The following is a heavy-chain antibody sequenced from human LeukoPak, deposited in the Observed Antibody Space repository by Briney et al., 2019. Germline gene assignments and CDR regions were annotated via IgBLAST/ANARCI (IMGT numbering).Heavy chain of an antibody. CDR3: ARYELLEFRNAVQY. J-gene: IGHJ4*02. D-gene: IGHD1-26*01. Sequence: KPSATLSLTCSVSGASITTTNFWWTWIRQSPGRGLEWIGYIHDRGSDKYNPALESRATLSVDTSKNQFSLKLNCVTAADTAVYYCARYELLEFRNAVQYWGQGILVSVSS. CDR2: IHDRGSD. CDR1: GASITTTNFW. V-gene: IGHV4-61*01.